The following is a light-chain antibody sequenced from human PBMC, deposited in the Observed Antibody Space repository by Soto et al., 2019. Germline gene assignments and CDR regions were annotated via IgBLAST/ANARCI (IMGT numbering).Light chain of an antibody. CDR2: LDSDGSH. CDR3: QTWATVPDWV. Sequence: QLVLTQSPSASASLGASVKLTCTLSSVHSTYAIACHQQQPEKGPRYLMKLDSDGSHSKGDGIPDRFSGSSSGAERYLTISSLQSEDEADYYCQTWATVPDWVFGGGTQLTV. CDR1: SVHSTYA. V-gene: IGLV4-69*01. J-gene: IGLJ3*02.